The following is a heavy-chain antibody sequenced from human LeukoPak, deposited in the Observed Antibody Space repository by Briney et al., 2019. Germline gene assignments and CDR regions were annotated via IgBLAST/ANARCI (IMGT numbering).Heavy chain of an antibody. Sequence: GSSVKVSCKASGYTFTGYYMHWVRQAPGQGLEWMGWINPNSGATNYAQKVQGRVSMTGDTSISTAYMELSRLRSDDTAVYYCAREVFDLWLDTNWFDPWGQGTLVTVSS. CDR1: GYTFTGYY. D-gene: IGHD6-19*01. CDR3: AREVFDLWLDTNWFDP. V-gene: IGHV1-2*02. CDR2: INPNSGAT. J-gene: IGHJ5*02.